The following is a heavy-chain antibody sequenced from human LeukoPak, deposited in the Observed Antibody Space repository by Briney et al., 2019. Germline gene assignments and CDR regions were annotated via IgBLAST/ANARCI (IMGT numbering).Heavy chain of an antibody. CDR3: ARSPNYDILVVSGLFDY. Sequence: ASVKVSCKASGGTFSSYTISWVRQAPGQGLEWMGRIIPILGIANYARKFQGRVTITADKSTSTAYMELSSLRSEDTAVYYCARSPNYDILVVSGLFDYWDQGTLVTVSS. CDR2: IIPILGIA. J-gene: IGHJ4*02. CDR1: GGTFSSYT. D-gene: IGHD3-9*01. V-gene: IGHV1-69*02.